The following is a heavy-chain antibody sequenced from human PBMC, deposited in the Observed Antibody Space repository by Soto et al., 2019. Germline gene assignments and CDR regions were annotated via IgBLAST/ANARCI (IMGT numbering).Heavy chain of an antibody. J-gene: IGHJ4*02. CDR1: GGSISSSSYY. CDR2: IYYSGST. CDR3: ARLLASTIYTDYGDYADY. V-gene: IGHV4-39*01. D-gene: IGHD4-17*01. Sequence: QLQLQESGPGLVKPSETLSLTCTVSGGSISSSSYYWGWIRQPPGKGLEWIGSIYYSGSTYYNPFXQRRVTISVDXXKXQXPLKLSSVTAADTAVYYCARLLASTIYTDYGDYADYWGQGTLVTVSS.